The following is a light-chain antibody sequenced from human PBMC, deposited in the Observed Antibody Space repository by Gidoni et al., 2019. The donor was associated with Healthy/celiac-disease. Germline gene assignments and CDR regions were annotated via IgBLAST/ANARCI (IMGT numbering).Light chain of an antibody. CDR1: QNIGSW. CDR2: KAS. J-gene: IGKJ4*01. V-gene: IGKV1-5*03. CDR3: QQYNTYSQLT. Sequence: DIQMTQSPSTLSASVGDRVTITCRASQNIGSWLAWYQQKPGKAPKLLIYKASSLESGVPSRFSGSGSGTEFTLTISSLQPDDFATYYCQQYNTYSQLTFXGXTKVEI.